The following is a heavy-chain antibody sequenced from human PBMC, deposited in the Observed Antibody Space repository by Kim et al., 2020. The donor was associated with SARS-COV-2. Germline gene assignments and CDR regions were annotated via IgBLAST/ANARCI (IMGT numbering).Heavy chain of an antibody. J-gene: IGHJ4*02. V-gene: IGHV4-4*07. Sequence: NYNPSLNSRVTLSADTSKNHLSLKLSSVTAADTAVYYCARIEMTTKTVFDYWGQGTLVTVSS. CDR3: ARIEMTTKTVFDY. D-gene: IGHD4-4*01.